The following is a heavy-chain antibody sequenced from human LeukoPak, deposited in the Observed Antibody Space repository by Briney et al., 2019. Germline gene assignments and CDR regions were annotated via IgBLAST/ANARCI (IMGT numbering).Heavy chain of an antibody. CDR2: ISYDGSNK. V-gene: IGHV3-30-3*01. D-gene: IGHD3-22*01. Sequence: GRSLRLSCAASGFTFSSYAMHWVRQAPGKGLEWVAVISYDGSNKYYADSVKGRFTISRDNSKNTLYLQMNSLRAEDTAVYYCARDSYYYDSSGYPFGDYWGQGTLVTVSS. J-gene: IGHJ4*02. CDR1: GFTFSSYA. CDR3: ARDSYYYDSSGYPFGDY.